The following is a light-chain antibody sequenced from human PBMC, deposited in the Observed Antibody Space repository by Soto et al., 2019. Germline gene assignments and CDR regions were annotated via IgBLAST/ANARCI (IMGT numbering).Light chain of an antibody. V-gene: IGLV2-8*01. Sequence: QSVLTQPASVSGSPGQSITISCTGTSSDVGGYTFVSWYQQHPGKPPKLIIYAVTDRTSGVPDRFSGSKSGNTASLTVSGLQAEDEADYYCTSYGGRDDTIFGGGTKVTVL. CDR1: SSDVGGYTF. CDR3: TSYGGRDDTI. CDR2: AVT. J-gene: IGLJ2*01.